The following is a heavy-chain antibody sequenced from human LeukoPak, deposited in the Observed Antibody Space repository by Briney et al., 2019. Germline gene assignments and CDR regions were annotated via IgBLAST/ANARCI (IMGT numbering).Heavy chain of an antibody. Sequence: GSLRLSCAASGFTFSSYSMNWVRQAPGRGLEWVSYISSSSSTIYYADSVKGRFTISRDNAKNSLYLQMNSLRDEDTAVYYCARQQWLSYYFDYWGQGTLVTVSS. CDR1: GFTFSSYS. CDR3: ARQQWLSYYFDY. D-gene: IGHD6-19*01. V-gene: IGHV3-48*02. CDR2: ISSSSSTI. J-gene: IGHJ4*02.